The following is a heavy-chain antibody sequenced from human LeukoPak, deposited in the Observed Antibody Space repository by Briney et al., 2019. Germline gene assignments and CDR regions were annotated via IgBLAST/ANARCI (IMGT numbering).Heavy chain of an antibody. V-gene: IGHV1-2*02. CDR2: INPNNGGT. CDR1: GYTFTDYY. CDR3: ASRPGVSAGPLDY. J-gene: IGHJ4*02. Sequence: ASVKVSCKASGYTFTDYYMDWVRQAPGQGLEWMGWINPNNGGTNYAQKFQGRVTMTRDTSISTAYMEVSRLTSDDTAVYYCASRPGVSAGPLDYWGQGTLVTVSS. D-gene: IGHD6-13*01.